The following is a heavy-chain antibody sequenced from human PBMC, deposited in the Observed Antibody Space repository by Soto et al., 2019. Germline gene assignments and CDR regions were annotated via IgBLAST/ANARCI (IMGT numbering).Heavy chain of an antibody. CDR2: ISYDGSNK. D-gene: IGHD1-26*01. V-gene: IGHV3-30*18. Sequence: PGGSLRLSCAASGFTFSSYGMHWVRQAPGKGLEWVAVISYDGSNKYYADSVKGRFTISRDNSKNTLYLQMNSLRAEDTAVYYCAKEKSGSYYPWYSDYWGQGTLVTVSS. J-gene: IGHJ4*02. CDR1: GFTFSSYG. CDR3: AKEKSGSYYPWYSDY.